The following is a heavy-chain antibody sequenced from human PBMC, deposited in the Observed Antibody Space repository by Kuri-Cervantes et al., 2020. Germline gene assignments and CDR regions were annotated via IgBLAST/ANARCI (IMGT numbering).Heavy chain of an antibody. D-gene: IGHD3-10*01. Sequence: GGSLRLSCAASGFTFSSYGMHWVRQAPGKGLEWVAVISYDGSNKYYADSVKGRFTISRDNSNDTVYLQVNSLRAEDTAIYYCGRVRTMLREIDCWGQGTLVTVSS. CDR3: GRVRTMLREIDC. J-gene: IGHJ4*02. V-gene: IGHV3-30*03. CDR2: ISYDGSNK. CDR1: GFTFSSYG.